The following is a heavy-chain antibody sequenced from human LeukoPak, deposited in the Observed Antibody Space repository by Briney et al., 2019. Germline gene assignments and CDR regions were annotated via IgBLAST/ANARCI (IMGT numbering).Heavy chain of an antibody. V-gene: IGHV3-48*03. CDR3: ARERKAYCGGDCYSGVDY. CDR1: GFTFSSYE. Sequence: GGSLRLSCAASGFTFSSYEMNWVRQAPGKGLEWVSYISSSSSTIYYADSVKGRFTISRDNAKNSLYLQMNSLRAEDTAVYYCARERKAYCGGDCYSGVDYWGQGTLVTVSS. D-gene: IGHD2-21*02. J-gene: IGHJ4*02. CDR2: ISSSSSTI.